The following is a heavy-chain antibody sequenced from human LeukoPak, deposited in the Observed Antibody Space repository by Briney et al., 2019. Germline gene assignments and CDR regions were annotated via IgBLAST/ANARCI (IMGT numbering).Heavy chain of an antibody. V-gene: IGHV3-74*01. CDR1: GFTFSSYW. J-gene: IGHJ5*02. D-gene: IGHD4-23*01. Sequence: GGSLRLSCAASGFTFSSYWMHWVRQAPGKGLVWVSRTNSDGTTTTYADSVKGRFTISRDNSKNTLYLQMNSLRAEDTAVYYCAKEIRWQNWFDPWGQGTLVTVSS. CDR3: AKEIRWQNWFDP. CDR2: TNSDGTTT.